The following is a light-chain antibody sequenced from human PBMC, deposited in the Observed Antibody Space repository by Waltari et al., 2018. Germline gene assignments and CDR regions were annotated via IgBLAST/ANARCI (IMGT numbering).Light chain of an antibody. CDR1: QSLLDSEDGNTY. CDR2: EVS. V-gene: IGKV2-40*01. Sequence: IVMTQTPLSLPVTLAEPASISCRSSQSLLDSEDGNTYLDWYLQKTGQSPQLLIYEVSNRASGVPDRFSGSGSDTDFTLKISRVEAEDIGVYYCMQGIEYPPTFGQGTKVEIK. CDR3: MQGIEYPPT. J-gene: IGKJ1*01.